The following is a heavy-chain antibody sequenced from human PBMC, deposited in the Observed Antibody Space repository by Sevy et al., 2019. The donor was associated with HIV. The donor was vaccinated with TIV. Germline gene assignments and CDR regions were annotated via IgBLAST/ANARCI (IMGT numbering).Heavy chain of an antibody. CDR1: GFTFSNYW. Sequence: GALRLSCAASGFTFSNYWMHWVRQAPGKGLVWVSRVNSDGTSTTYADSVRGRFTIPRDNTKDTLSLQMTSLRVEDTAVYYCVAANSWEDYWGHGTLVTVSS. CDR2: VNSDGTST. D-gene: IGHD6-13*01. CDR3: VAANSWEDY. V-gene: IGHV3-74*01. J-gene: IGHJ4*01.